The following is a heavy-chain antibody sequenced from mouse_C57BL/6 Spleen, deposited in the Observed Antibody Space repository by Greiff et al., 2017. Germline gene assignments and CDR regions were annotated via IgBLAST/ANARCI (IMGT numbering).Heavy chain of an antibody. CDR1: GFTFSSYG. CDR2: ISSGGSYT. V-gene: IGHV5-6*01. D-gene: IGHD1-1*01. Sequence: EVNVVESGGDLVKPGGSLKLSCAASGFTFSSYGMSWVRQTPDKRLEWVATISSGGSYTYYPDSVKGRFTISRDNAKNTLYLQMSSLKSEDTAMYYCARQDGSSYFDYWGQGTTLTVSS. CDR3: ARQDGSSYFDY. J-gene: IGHJ2*01.